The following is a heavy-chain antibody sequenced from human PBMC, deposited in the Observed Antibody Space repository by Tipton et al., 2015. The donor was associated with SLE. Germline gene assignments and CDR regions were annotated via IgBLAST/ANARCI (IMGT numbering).Heavy chain of an antibody. CDR2: IYHTGGA. CDR1: GYSVASGYY. V-gene: IGHV4-38-2*02. J-gene: IGHJ4*02. Sequence: TLSLTCTVSGYSVASGYYGGWVRQAPGKGLEWIGVIYHTGGAYYNPSLKSRVTISVDTSKNQFSLKMTSMTASDTAVYYCANTHCSGGSCYSVYWGQGTLVTVSS. D-gene: IGHD2-15*01. CDR3: ANTHCSGGSCYSVY.